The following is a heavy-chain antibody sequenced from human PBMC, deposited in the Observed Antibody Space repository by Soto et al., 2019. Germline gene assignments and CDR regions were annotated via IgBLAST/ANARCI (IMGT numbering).Heavy chain of an antibody. V-gene: IGHV3-30*18. CDR2: LSYDGGNI. J-gene: IGHJ4*02. CDR1: GFTFSNYG. D-gene: IGHD3-22*01. CDR3: AKDRGGGYYVSTDY. Sequence: QVQLVESGGGVVQPGGSLRLSCGASGFTFSNYGLHWVRQAPGKGLEWVAVLSYDGGNIYYADSVQGRFTISRDNSKDTLYLRMTSLRPEDTAVYYCAKDRGGGYYVSTDYWGQGTLVIVSS.